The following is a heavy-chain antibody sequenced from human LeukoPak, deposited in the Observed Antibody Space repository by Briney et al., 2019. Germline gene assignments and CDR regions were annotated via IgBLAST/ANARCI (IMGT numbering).Heavy chain of an antibody. CDR1: GFTFSSYD. CDR2: IDRGVGST. V-gene: IGHV3-23*01. J-gene: IGHJ4*02. Sequence: PGGSLRLSCAASGFTFSSYDLSWVRQSPGNGLPCVAAIDRGVGSTYYADSVKGRFTISRDNSKNTLYLQMNNLRADDTAVYYCAKKGQANGYGKPDWGQGTLVTVSS. D-gene: IGHD5-12*01. CDR3: AKKGQANGYGKPD.